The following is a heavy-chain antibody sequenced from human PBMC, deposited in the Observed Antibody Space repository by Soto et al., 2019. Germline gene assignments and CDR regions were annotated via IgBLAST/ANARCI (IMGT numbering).Heavy chain of an antibody. J-gene: IGHJ1*01. Sequence: EVQLLESGGGLVQPGGSLRLSCAASGFTFSSYAMSWVRQAPGKGLVWVSAISGSGGSTYYADSVKGRFTISRDNSKNTLYLQMNSLRAEDTAVYYCAKANRYSGSYYAYFQHWGQGTLVTVSS. CDR3: AKANRYSGSYYAYFQH. D-gene: IGHD1-26*01. CDR2: ISGSGGST. V-gene: IGHV3-23*01. CDR1: GFTFSSYA.